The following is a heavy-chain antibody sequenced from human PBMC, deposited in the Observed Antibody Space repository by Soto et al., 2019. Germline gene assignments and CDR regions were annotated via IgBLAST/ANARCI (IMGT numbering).Heavy chain of an antibody. CDR1: GYTFTNFG. CDR2: ITPYNGNA. D-gene: IGHD1-26*01. CDR3: ARARMFSGAHHDY. V-gene: IGHV1-18*04. J-gene: IGHJ4*01. Sequence: QVHLVQSGAVVENPGASVKVSCKASGYTFTNFGINWVRQAPGQGLEWMGWITPYNGNANYPQKHQDRLTISTDTSTNTAYLELRSLRSDDTAVYFCARARMFSGAHHDYWCHGTRVTVSS.